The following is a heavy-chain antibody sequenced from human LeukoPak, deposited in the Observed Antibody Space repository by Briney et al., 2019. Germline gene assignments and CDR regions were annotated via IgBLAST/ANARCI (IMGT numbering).Heavy chain of an antibody. CDR1: GFTFSNYY. D-gene: IGHD2-15*01. CDR3: ARDRYCIGGSCHSDY. J-gene: IGHJ4*02. CDR2: ISSSGSTI. Sequence: GGSLRLSCAGSGFTFSNYYMSWIRQAPGKGLEWVSYISSSGSTIYYADSVKGRFTISRDNAKNLLNLQMNSLRAEDTAVYYCARDRYCIGGSCHSDYWGQGTLVTVSS. V-gene: IGHV3-11*01.